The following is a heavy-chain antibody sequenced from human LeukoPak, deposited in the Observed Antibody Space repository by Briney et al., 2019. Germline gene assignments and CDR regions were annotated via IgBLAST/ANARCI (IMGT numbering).Heavy chain of an antibody. V-gene: IGHV4-39*07. CDR1: GGSISSSSYY. J-gene: IGHJ3*02. CDR2: IYHSGST. CDR3: ARGGLTTVVTDDAFDI. Sequence: PSETLSLTCTVSGGSISSSSYYWGWIRQPPGKGLEWIGSIYHSGSTYYNPSLKSRVTISIDTSKNQFSLKLSSVTAADTAVYYCARGGLTTVVTDDAFDIWGQGTMVTVS. D-gene: IGHD4-23*01.